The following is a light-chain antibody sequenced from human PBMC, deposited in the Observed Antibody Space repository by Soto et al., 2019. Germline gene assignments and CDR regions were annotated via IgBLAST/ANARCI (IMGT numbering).Light chain of an antibody. CDR3: VLYLGSGISV. CDR1: SGSVSVTNY. Sequence: QAVVTQEPSFAVSPGGTVTLTCGLSSGSVSVTNYPSWYHQTPGQAPRTLIYSTNIRFSGVPDRLSGSILGNKAALTITGAQADDDGDYYCVLYLGSGISVFGGGTKLTVL. J-gene: IGLJ2*01. CDR2: STN. V-gene: IGLV8-61*01.